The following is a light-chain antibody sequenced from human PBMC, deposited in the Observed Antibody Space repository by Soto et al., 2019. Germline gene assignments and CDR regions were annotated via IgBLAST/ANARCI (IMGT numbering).Light chain of an antibody. CDR2: EVS. Sequence: QSVLTQPHSASGSPGQSVTISCTGTSSDVGGYKFVSWYQQHPGKAPKLLIVEVSRRPSGVPDRFSGSKSGNTASLTVSGLQAEDEADYYCSSYAGNNNVVFGGGTKLTVL. CDR1: SSDVGGYKF. V-gene: IGLV2-8*01. J-gene: IGLJ2*01. CDR3: SSYAGNNNVV.